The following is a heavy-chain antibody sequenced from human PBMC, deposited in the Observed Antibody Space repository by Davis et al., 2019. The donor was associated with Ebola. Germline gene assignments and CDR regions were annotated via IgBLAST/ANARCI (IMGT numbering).Heavy chain of an antibody. D-gene: IGHD1-26*01. CDR2: INHSGST. J-gene: IGHJ5*02. Sequence: ESLKISCAASGFTFSTYAMSWVRQAPGKGLEWIGEINHSGSTNYNPSLKSRVTISVDTSKNQFSLKLSSVTAADTAVYYCARGIGSYSGWFDPWGQGTLVTVSS. V-gene: IGHV4-34*01. CDR1: GFTFSTYA. CDR3: ARGIGSYSGWFDP.